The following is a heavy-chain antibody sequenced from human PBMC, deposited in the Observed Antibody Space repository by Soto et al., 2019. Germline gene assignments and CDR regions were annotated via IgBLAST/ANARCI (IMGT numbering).Heavy chain of an antibody. V-gene: IGHV1-69*01. CDR2: IIPIFETA. CDR1: GGTFSNFA. J-gene: IGHJ5*02. Sequence: QVQLVQSGAEVKKPGSSVRVSCKASGGTFSNFAISWVRQAPGQGLEWMGGIIPIFETATYAEKFQDRVTITADDSTTVAYMELSSLRSEDTAVYYCARRLGGAIFRDSGDWFDPWGQGTLVTVSS. D-gene: IGHD3-3*01. CDR3: ARRLGGAIFRDSGDWFDP.